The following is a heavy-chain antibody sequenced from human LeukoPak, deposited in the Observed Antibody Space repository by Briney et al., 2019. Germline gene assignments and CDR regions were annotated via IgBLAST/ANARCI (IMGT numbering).Heavy chain of an antibody. CDR2: INHSGST. CDR3: ARHAGGPGDAFDI. CDR1: GGSFSGYY. V-gene: IGHV4-34*01. J-gene: IGHJ3*02. Sequence: SETLSLTCAVYGGSFSGYYWSWIRQPPGKGLEWIGEINHSGSTNYNPSLKSRVTISVDTSKNQFSLKLSSVTAADTAVYYCARHAGGPGDAFDIWGQGTMVTVSS. D-gene: IGHD4-23*01.